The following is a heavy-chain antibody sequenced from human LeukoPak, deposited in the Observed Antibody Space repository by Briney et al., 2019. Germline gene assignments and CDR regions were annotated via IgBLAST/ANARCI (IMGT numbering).Heavy chain of an antibody. Sequence: PSETLSLTCTVSGGSISSGSYYWSWIRQPAGKGLEWIGRIYTSGSTNYNPSLKSRVTTSVDTSKNQFSLKLSSVTAADTAVYYCARERFSGSYADYWGQGTLVTVSS. J-gene: IGHJ4*02. CDR2: IYTSGST. D-gene: IGHD1-26*01. CDR3: ARERFSGSYADY. CDR1: GGSISSGSYY. V-gene: IGHV4-61*02.